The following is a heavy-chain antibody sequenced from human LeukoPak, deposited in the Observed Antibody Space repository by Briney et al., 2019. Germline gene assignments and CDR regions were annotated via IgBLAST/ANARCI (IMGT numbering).Heavy chain of an antibody. J-gene: IGHJ4*02. CDR3: ARDRCSSSRCYPDY. CDR1: GYTFTGYY. V-gene: IGHV1-2*02. D-gene: IGHD2-2*01. CDR2: INPNSGGT. Sequence: GASVKVSCKASGYTFTGYYMHWVRQAPGQRLEWMGWINPNSGGTNYAQKFQDRVTMTRDTSISTAYMELSRLRSDDTAVYYCARDRCSSSRCYPDYWGQGTLVTVSS.